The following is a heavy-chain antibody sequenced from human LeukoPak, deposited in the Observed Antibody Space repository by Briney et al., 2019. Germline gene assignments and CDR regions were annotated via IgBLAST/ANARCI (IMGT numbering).Heavy chain of an antibody. CDR3: ATDLDSSGYFGAFDI. J-gene: IGHJ3*02. CDR2: FDPEDGET. D-gene: IGHD3-22*01. V-gene: IGHV1-24*01. Sequence: ASVKVSCKVSGYTLTELSMHWVRQAPGKGLEWIGGFDPEDGETIYAQRFQGRVTMTEDTSTDTAYMELSSLRSEDTAVYYCATDLDSSGYFGAFDIWGQGTMVTVSS. CDR1: GYTLTELS.